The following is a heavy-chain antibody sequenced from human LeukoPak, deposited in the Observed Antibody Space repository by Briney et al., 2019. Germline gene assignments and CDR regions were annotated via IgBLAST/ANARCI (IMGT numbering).Heavy chain of an antibody. CDR3: AELGITMIGGV. CDR1: GGSISSSSYY. V-gene: IGHV3-21*01. Sequence: ETLSLTCTVSGGSISSSSYYWGWIRQPPGKGLEWVSSISSSSSYIYYADSVKGRFTISRDNAKNSLYLQMNSLRAEDTAVYYCAELGITMIGGVWGKGTTVTISS. CDR2: ISSSSSYI. J-gene: IGHJ6*04. D-gene: IGHD3-10*02.